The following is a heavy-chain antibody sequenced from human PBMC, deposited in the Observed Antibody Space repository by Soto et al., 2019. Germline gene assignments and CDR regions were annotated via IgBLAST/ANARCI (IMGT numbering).Heavy chain of an antibody. J-gene: IGHJ4*02. CDR3: VRDMQLWRLDS. D-gene: IGHD2-21*01. Sequence: EVQLVESGGGLVQPGESLRLSCAASGLTFRSYWMHWVRQAPGKGLVWVSRINTDGSVAMYVDSVKGRFTISRDNAKNPLYLHMNSLRAEDTAVYYCVRDMQLWRLDSGGQGTLVTVSS. CDR2: INTDGSVA. CDR1: GLTFRSYW. V-gene: IGHV3-74*03.